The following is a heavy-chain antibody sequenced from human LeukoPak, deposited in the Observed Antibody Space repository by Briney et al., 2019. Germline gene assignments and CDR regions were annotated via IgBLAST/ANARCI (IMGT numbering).Heavy chain of an antibody. CDR2: INPSGGST. CDR3: ARDPLETGVGATADY. J-gene: IGHJ4*02. V-gene: IGHV1-46*01. D-gene: IGHD1-26*01. CDR1: GYTFTSYY. Sequence: GASVKVSCKASGYTFTSYYMHWVRQAPGQGLEWMGIINPSGGSTSYAQKFQGRVTMTTDTSTSTAYMELRSLRSDDTAVYYCARDPLETGVGATADYWGQGTLVTVSS.